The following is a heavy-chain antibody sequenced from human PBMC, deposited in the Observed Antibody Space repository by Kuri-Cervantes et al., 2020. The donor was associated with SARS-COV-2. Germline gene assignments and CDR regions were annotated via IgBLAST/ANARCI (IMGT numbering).Heavy chain of an antibody. CDR1: GVTFSSYA. CDR3: AKGGWGATAYYMDV. D-gene: IGHD1-26*01. CDR2: ISGSGGST. V-gene: IGHV3-23*01. Sequence: GESLKISCAASGVTFSSYAMSWVRRAPGKGLEWVSAISGSGGSTYYADSVKGRFTISRDNSKNTLYLQMNSLRAEDTAVYYCAKGGWGATAYYMDVWGKGPTVPVSS. J-gene: IGHJ6*03.